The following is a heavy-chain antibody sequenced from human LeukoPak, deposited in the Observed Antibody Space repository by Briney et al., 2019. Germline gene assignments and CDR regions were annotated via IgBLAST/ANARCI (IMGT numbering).Heavy chain of an antibody. V-gene: IGHV1-18*01. D-gene: IGHD3-10*01. CDR3: ARDVIGFYYCSGPLVYGMDV. Sequence: ASVKVSCKASGYTFTSYGISWVRQAPGQGLEWMGWISAYNGNTNYAQKLQGRVTMTTDTSTSTAYMELRSLRSDDTAVYYCARDVIGFYYCSGPLVYGMDVWGQGTTVTVSS. CDR2: ISAYNGNT. CDR1: GYTFTSYG. J-gene: IGHJ6*02.